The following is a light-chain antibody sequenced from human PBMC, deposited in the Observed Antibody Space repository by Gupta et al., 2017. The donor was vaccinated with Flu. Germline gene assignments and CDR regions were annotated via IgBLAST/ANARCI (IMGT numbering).Light chain of an antibody. CDR3: SSYTRSSTWV. V-gene: IGLV2-14*01. CDR2: EVT. Sequence: QSALTQPASVSGSPGRSITISCTGTRSDVGGYNYVSWYQQYPGKAPKLMIFEVTNRPSGVSNRFSGSKSGNTASLTISGLQAEDEADYYCSSYTRSSTWVFGGGTKLTVL. CDR1: RSDVGGYNY. J-gene: IGLJ3*02.